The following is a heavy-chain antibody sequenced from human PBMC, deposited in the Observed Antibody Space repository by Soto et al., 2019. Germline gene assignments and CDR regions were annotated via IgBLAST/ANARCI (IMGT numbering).Heavy chain of an antibody. V-gene: IGHV4-39*01. J-gene: IGHJ6*03. CDR1: GGSISSSSYY. CDR3: ARQKDTAMVTYFYYYMDV. CDR2: IYYSGST. Sequence: QLQLQESGPGLVKPSETLSLTCTVSGGSISSSSYYWGWIRQPPGKGLEWIGSIYYSGSTYYNPSLKSRVTISVDTSKNQFSLKLSSVTAADTAVYYCARQKDTAMVTYFYYYMDVWGKGTTVTVSS. D-gene: IGHD5-18*01.